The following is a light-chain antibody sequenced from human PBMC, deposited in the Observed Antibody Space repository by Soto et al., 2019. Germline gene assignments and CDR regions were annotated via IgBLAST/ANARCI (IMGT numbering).Light chain of an antibody. CDR1: QSVSSN. CDR2: GAS. V-gene: IGKV3-15*01. J-gene: IGKJ2*01. Sequence: EIVMTQSPATLSVSPGERATLSCRASQSVSSNLAWYQQKPGQAPRLLIYGASTRATGIPARFSGSGSGTEFTLTISSLQSEDFAVYYCQQYTNWRYTFGQGTKLEIK. CDR3: QQYTNWRYT.